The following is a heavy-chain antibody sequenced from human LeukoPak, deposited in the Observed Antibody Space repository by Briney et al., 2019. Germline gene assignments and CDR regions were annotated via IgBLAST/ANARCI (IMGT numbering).Heavy chain of an antibody. V-gene: IGHV4-59*01. Sequence: SETLSLTCTVSGGSISSYYWSWIRQPPGKGLEWIGYLYYSGSTNYNPSLKGRVTISVDTSKNQFSLELSSVTAADTAVYYCARDLYCGGDCHYSFDYWGQGTLVTVSS. J-gene: IGHJ4*02. D-gene: IGHD2-21*02. CDR3: ARDLYCGGDCHYSFDY. CDR1: GGSISSYY. CDR2: LYYSGST.